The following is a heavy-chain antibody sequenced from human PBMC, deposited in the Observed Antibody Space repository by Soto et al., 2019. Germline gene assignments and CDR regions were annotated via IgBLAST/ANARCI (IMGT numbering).Heavy chain of an antibody. CDR3: ARGYSGKYRDDY. D-gene: IGHD1-26*01. J-gene: IGHJ4*02. V-gene: IGHV3-64*01. Sequence: EVQLVESGGGLVQPGGSLRLSCAASGFTFSDYGMHWVRQAPGKGLEYVSAISSDGGSTYHAHSVKGRFTISRDNSKNTLHLQMGSLRTEDTAVYYCARGYSGKYRDDYWGQGTLVTVSS. CDR2: ISSDGGST. CDR1: GFTFSDYG.